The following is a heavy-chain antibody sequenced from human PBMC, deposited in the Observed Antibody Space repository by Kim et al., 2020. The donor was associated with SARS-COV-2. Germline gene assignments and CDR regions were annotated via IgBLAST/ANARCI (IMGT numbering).Heavy chain of an antibody. CDR2: TYYRSKWYN. V-gene: IGHV6-1*01. Sequence: SQTLSLTCAISGDSVSSNSAAWNWIRQSPSRGLEWLGRTYYRSKWYNDYAVSVKSRITINPDTSKNQFSLQLNSVTPEDTAVYYCARASSIWVVVPAPRTYYFDYWGQGTLVTVSS. CDR3: ARASSIWVVVPAPRTYYFDY. D-gene: IGHD2-2*01. CDR1: GDSVSSNSAA. J-gene: IGHJ4*02.